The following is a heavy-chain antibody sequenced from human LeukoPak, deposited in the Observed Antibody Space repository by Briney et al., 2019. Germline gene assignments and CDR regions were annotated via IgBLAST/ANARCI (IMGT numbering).Heavy chain of an antibody. J-gene: IGHJ4*02. CDR2: ISSSSSYI. CDR1: GFTFSSYS. V-gene: IGHV3-21*01. CDR3: ARAALVGATLYYFDY. Sequence: PGGSLRLSCAASGFTFSSYSMNWVRRAPGKGLEWVSSISSSSSYIYYADSVKGRFTISRDNAKNSLYLQMNSLRAEDTAVYYCARAALVGATLYYFDYWGQGTLVTVSS. D-gene: IGHD1-26*01.